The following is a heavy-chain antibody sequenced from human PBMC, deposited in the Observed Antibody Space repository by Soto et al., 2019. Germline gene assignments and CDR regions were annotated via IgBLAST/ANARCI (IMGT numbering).Heavy chain of an antibody. CDR1: DGTSIGYC. CDR2: IYSSGSS. Sequence: ASEPQSLRSTVADGTSIGYCGSCIRQTIGKGLEWMGYIYSSGSSNYNPSPKGRVTIPLDTSKNQFSLRLRSVTAADTAVYYCARARYDSSGYYYFEYWGQGTLVTVSS. J-gene: IGHJ4*02. D-gene: IGHD3-22*01. V-gene: IGHV4-59*01. CDR3: ARARYDSSGYYYFEY.